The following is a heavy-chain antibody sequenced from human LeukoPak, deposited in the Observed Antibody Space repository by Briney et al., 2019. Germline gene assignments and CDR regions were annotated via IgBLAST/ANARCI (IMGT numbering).Heavy chain of an antibody. D-gene: IGHD3-16*02. J-gene: IGHJ4*02. CDR1: GGSISSGGYY. Sequence: SETLSLTCTVSGGSISSGGYYWSWIRPHPGKGLEWIGFIYYSGSTYSNPSLKSRVTFSVDTSKNQFSLKLSSVNAADTAVYYCARAVYDYIWGSYRFDYWGQGTLVTV. V-gene: IGHV4-31*03. CDR2: IYYSGST. CDR3: ARAVYDYIWGSYRFDY.